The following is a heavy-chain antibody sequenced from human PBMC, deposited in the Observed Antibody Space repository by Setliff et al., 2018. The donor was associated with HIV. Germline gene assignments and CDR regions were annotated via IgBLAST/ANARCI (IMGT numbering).Heavy chain of an antibody. D-gene: IGHD2-21*02. CDR3: ARDVGVTYYYYMDV. Sequence: ETLSLTCTVSGGSISSHYWSWIRQPPGKGLESPGRGLEWIGHVYRSGSTYYNPSLRGRVTMSVDTSKNQFSLNLSSVTAADTAVYYCARDVGVTYYYYMDVWGKGTTVTVSS. V-gene: IGHV4-4*07. CDR1: GGSISSHY. J-gene: IGHJ6*03. CDR2: VYRSGST.